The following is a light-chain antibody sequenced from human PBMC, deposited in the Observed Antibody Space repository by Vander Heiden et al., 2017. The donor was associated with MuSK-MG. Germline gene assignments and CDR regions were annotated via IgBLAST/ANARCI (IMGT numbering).Light chain of an antibody. CDR2: AAS. CDR1: QGISSY. J-gene: IGKJ5*01. Sequence: IQLTQSPSSLSASVGDRVTITCRASQGISSYLAWYKQKPGKAPKLLIYAASTLQTGVQSRFSGRGHGTDVTLTIISRQPEDFEAYYCQQRNSYHPKTTFGQGTLLEIK. CDR3: QQRNSYHPKTT. V-gene: IGKV1-9*01.